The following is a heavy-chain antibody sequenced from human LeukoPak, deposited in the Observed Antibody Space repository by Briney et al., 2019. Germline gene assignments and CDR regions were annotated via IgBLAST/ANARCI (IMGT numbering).Heavy chain of an antibody. J-gene: IGHJ5*01. CDR2: ISGGGGST. V-gene: IGHV3-23*01. CDR3: VTEGIVVLADS. Sequence: GGSLRLSCAASGFTFTSYSMNWVRQAPGKGLEWVSTISGGGGSTYYADSVKGRFTISRDNSKNTLYLQMNGLRAEDTAVYYCVTEGIVVLADSWGQGTLVTVSS. CDR1: GFTFTSYS. D-gene: IGHD3-3*02.